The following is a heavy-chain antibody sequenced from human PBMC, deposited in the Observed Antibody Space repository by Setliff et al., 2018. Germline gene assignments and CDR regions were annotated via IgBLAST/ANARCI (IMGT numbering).Heavy chain of an antibody. J-gene: IGHJ4*02. Sequence: SETLSLTCAVDRESFSNFYLAWIRQSPGKGLEWIGEIHPTEGAKYNPSLQSRVTMSVDTSSKQHSLKLTSVTAADTAMYYCSRGQDNSKVGHDWGQGTLVTVSS. CDR2: IHPTEGA. CDR3: SRGQDNSKVGHD. D-gene: IGHD1-20*01. V-gene: IGHV4-34*01. CDR1: RESFSNFY.